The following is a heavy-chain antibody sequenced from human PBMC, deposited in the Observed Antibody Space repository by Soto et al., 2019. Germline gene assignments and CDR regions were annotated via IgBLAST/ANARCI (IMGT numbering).Heavy chain of an antibody. Sequence: GGSLRLSCTASGFTFGAYAMSWFRQAPGKGLEWVGFIRSKAYGGTTEYAASVKGRFTISRDDSKSIAHLQMNSLKTEDTAVYYCTRAGDDILTGYPNWFDPWGQGTLVTVSS. D-gene: IGHD3-9*01. CDR3: TRAGDDILTGYPNWFDP. CDR1: GFTFGAYA. CDR2: IRSKAYGGTT. V-gene: IGHV3-49*03. J-gene: IGHJ5*02.